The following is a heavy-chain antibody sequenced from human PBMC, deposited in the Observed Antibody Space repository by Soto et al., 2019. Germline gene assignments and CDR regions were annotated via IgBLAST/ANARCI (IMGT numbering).Heavy chain of an antibody. V-gene: IGHV3-21*06. Sequence: EVDLVESGGGLVKPGGSLRLSCAASGFSFSSYTMNWVRQASGKGLEWVSSISSSSAYIYYTDSVKGRFTISRDNAKNSVYLQMNRLRVEDTAVYYCARDAVEGSWGDNGFDPWGQGTLVTVSS. CDR1: GFSFSSYT. CDR3: ARDAVEGSWGDNGFDP. D-gene: IGHD3-16*01. CDR2: ISSSSAYI. J-gene: IGHJ5*02.